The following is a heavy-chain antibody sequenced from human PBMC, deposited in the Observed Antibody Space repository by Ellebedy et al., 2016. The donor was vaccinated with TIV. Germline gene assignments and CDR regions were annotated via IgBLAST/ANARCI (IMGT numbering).Heavy chain of an antibody. CDR1: GFTFSSYA. V-gene: IGHV3-64D*06. CDR3: VKSEAYCSGGSCYNSDYFDY. Sequence: GESLKISCAASGFTFSSYAMHWVRQAPGKGLEYVSAISSNGGSTYYANSVKGRFTISRDNSKNTLYLQMSSLRAEDTAVYYCVKSEAYCSGGSCYNSDYFDYWGQGTLVTVSS. CDR2: ISSNGGST. D-gene: IGHD2-15*01. J-gene: IGHJ4*02.